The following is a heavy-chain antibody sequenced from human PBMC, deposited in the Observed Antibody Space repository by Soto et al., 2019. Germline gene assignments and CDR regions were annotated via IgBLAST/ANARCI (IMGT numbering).Heavy chain of an antibody. CDR2: IYSGGST. V-gene: IGHV3-53*04. CDR3: ARGGYSSGWYGGYFDL. Sequence: EVQLVESGGGLVQPGGSLRLSCAASGFTVSSNYMSWVRQAPGKGLEWVSVIYSGGSTYYADSVKGRFTISRHNSKNALYLQMNSRGAEDTAVYYCARGGYSSGWYGGYFDLWGRGTLVTVSS. CDR1: GFTVSSNY. J-gene: IGHJ2*01. D-gene: IGHD6-19*01.